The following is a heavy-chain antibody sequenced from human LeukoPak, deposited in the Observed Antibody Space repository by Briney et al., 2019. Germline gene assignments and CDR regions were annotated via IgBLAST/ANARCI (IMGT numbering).Heavy chain of an antibody. CDR3: ARVGYSNSYDY. Sequence: ASMKVSCKASGYTFTNFDINWVRQATGQGLEWMGWMNPNTGNAGYAQKFQDRVTIKWDASISTAYMDLSSLRSEDTAVYYCARVGYSNSYDYWGQGTQVTVSS. V-gene: IGHV1-8*01. D-gene: IGHD1-26*01. CDR2: MNPNTGNA. J-gene: IGHJ4*02. CDR1: GYTFTNFD.